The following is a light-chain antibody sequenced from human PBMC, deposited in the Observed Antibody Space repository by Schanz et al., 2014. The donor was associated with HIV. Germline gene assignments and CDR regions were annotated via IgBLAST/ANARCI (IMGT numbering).Light chain of an antibody. CDR1: SSDVGGYNY. CDR2: DVS. J-gene: IGLJ3*02. V-gene: IGLV2-14*03. CDR3: SSSTASGTWV. Sequence: QSALTQPASVSGSPGQSITISCTGTSSDVGGYNYVSWYQQHPGKAPKLMIYDVSNRPSGVSNRFSGSKSGNTASLTISGLQAEDEADYYCSSSTASGTWVFRGGTKLTV.